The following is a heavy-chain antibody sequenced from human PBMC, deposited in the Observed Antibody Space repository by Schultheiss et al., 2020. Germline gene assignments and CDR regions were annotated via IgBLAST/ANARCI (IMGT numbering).Heavy chain of an antibody. D-gene: IGHD5-18*01. CDR3: ASGAEWLHSWFDP. Sequence: SETLSLTCTVSGGSISSSRYYWGWIRQPPGKGLEWIGSIYYSGSTYYNPSLKSRVTISVDTSKNQFSLKLTSVTAADTAVYYCASGAEWLHSWFDPWGQGTLVNVSS. CDR2: IYYSGST. CDR1: GGSISSSRYY. V-gene: IGHV4-39*01. J-gene: IGHJ5*02.